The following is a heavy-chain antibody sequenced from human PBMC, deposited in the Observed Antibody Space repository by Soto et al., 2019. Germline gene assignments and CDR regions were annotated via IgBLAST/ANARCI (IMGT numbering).Heavy chain of an antibody. Sequence: GASVKVSCKASGFTLTSFYMHWVRQAPGQGPEWMGIMHPYGGSTGYAQKFQGRVTLTRDTSTRTDYMELSSLRSDDTAVYYCAILYYYDSGDYYSNYQYYGMDVWGQGTTVTVSS. CDR2: MHPYGGST. CDR1: GFTLTSFY. D-gene: IGHD3-22*01. CDR3: AILYYYDSGDYYSNYQYYGMDV. J-gene: IGHJ6*02. V-gene: IGHV1-46*01.